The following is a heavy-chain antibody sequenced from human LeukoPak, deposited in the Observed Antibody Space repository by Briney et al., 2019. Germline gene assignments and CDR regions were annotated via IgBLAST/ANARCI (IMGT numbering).Heavy chain of an antibody. V-gene: IGHV3-23*01. Sequence: GGSLRLPCAASGFTFSSYAMSWVRQAPGKGLEWVSAISGSGGSTYYADSVKGRFTISRDNSKNTLYLQMNSLRAEDTAVYYCAKDRTASPKIVVVINSPSDYWGQGTLVTVSS. J-gene: IGHJ4*02. CDR3: AKDRTASPKIVVVINSPSDY. CDR2: ISGSGGST. CDR1: GFTFSSYA. D-gene: IGHD3-22*01.